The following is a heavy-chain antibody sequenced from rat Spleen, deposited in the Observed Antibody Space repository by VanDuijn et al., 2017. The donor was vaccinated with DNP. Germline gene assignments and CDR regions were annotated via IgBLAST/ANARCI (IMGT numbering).Heavy chain of an antibody. CDR2: IIYDCSTT. CDR1: GFSFSDYD. J-gene: IGHJ3*01. V-gene: IGHV5S10*01. D-gene: IGHD4-3*01. CDR3: ATQVHNSGNWFAY. Sequence: EVQLVESGGGLVQPGRSLKLSCAASGFSFSDYDMAWVRQAPKKGLEWVATIIYDCSTTYYRDSVKGRFTISRDNGKSTLYLQMDSLRSEDTATYYCATQVHNSGNWFAYWGQGTLVTVSS.